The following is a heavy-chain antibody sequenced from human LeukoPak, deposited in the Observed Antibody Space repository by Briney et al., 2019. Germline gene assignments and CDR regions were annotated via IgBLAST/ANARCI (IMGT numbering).Heavy chain of an antibody. CDR2: ISGSGGRT. CDR3: AKRGVVIRVILVGFHKEAYYFDS. CDR1: GITLSNYG. Sequence: GGSPRLSCAVSGITLSNYGMSWVRQAPGKGLEWVAGISGSGGRTNYADSVKGRFTISRDNPKNTLYLQMNSLRAEDTAVYFCAKRGVVIRVILVGFHKEAYYFDSWGQGALVTVSS. D-gene: IGHD3-22*01. V-gene: IGHV3-23*01. J-gene: IGHJ4*02.